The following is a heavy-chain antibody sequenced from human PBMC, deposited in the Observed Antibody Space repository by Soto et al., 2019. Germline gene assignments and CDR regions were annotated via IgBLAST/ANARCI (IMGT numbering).Heavy chain of an antibody. D-gene: IGHD6-6*01. CDR3: ARGRPSYYYYGRDV. J-gene: IGHJ6*02. CDR2: IYTSGST. V-gene: IGHV4-4*07. CDR1: GGSISSYY. Sequence: QVQLQESGPGLVKPSETLSLTCTVSGGSISSYYWSWIRQPAGKGLEWIGRIYTSGSTNYNPSLKSRVTMSVATSKYQFSLKLSSVTAADTAVYYCARGRPSYYYYGRDVWGQGTTVTVYS.